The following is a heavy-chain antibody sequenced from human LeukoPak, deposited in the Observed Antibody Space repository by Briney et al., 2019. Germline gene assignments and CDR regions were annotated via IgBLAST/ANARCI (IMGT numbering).Heavy chain of an antibody. J-gene: IGHJ3*02. Sequence: SETLSLTCAVYGGSFSGYYWSWIRQPAGKGLEWIGRIYTSGSTNYNPSLKSRVTMSLDTSKNQVSLKLTSVTAADTAVYYCARVVLPVSVIGAFDIWGQGTMVSVSS. CDR2: IYTSGST. V-gene: IGHV4-59*10. CDR3: ARVVLPVSVIGAFDI. D-gene: IGHD2-2*01. CDR1: GGSFSGYY.